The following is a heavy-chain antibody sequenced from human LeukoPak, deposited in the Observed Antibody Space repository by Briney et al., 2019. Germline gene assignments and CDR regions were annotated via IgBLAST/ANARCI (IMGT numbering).Heavy chain of an antibody. CDR2: IYTSGST. CDR3: ARGRAVAGTGSWFDP. D-gene: IGHD6-19*01. J-gene: IGHJ5*02. CDR1: GGSINTYY. V-gene: IGHV4-4*07. Sequence: SETLSLTCTVSGGSINTYYWSWIRQPAGKGLEWIGRIYTSGSTNYNPSLKSRVTMSVDTSKNQFSLKLSSVTAADTAVYYCARGRAVAGTGSWFDPWGQGTLVTVSS.